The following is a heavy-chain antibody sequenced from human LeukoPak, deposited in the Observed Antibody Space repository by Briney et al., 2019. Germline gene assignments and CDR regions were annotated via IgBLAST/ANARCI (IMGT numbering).Heavy chain of an antibody. CDR3: ASVRVPARIGPLDY. D-gene: IGHD1-14*01. Sequence: TGGSLRLSCAASGFTFSSYWMSWVRQAPGKGLEWVANIKQDGSEKYYVDSVKGRFTISRDNAKNSLYLQMNSLRAEDTAVYYCASVRVPARIGPLDYWGQGTLVTVSS. V-gene: IGHV3-7*01. CDR2: IKQDGSEK. CDR1: GFTFSSYW. J-gene: IGHJ4*02.